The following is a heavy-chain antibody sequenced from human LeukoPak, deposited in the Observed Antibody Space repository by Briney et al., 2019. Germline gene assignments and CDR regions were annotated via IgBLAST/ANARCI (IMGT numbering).Heavy chain of an antibody. J-gene: IGHJ6*03. CDR1: GGSMRISHYY. V-gene: IGHV4-39*07. Sequence: SETLSLTCSVSGGSMRISHYYWGWIRQPPGKGLEWIGSIYYSGNIYYNPSLKSRVTISLDTSKNHFSLKLSSVTAADTAVYYCARDGGGYYARFYYYMDVWGKGTTVTVSS. CDR3: ARDGGGYYARFYYYMDV. D-gene: IGHD3-3*01. CDR2: IYYSGNI.